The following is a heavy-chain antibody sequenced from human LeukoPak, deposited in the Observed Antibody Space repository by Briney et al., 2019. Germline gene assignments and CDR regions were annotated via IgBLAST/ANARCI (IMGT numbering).Heavy chain of an antibody. D-gene: IGHD3-3*01. J-gene: IGHJ4*02. CDR1: GYTFTSYY. V-gene: IGHV1-46*01. CDR3: ARSWSHFDY. CDR2: INPSGGSA. Sequence: GASVKVSCEASGYTFTSYYMHWVRQAPGQGLEWMGIINPSGGSASYAQKFQGRVTMTRDTSTSAVYMELSSLRSEDTAMHYCARSWSHFDYWGQETLVTVSS.